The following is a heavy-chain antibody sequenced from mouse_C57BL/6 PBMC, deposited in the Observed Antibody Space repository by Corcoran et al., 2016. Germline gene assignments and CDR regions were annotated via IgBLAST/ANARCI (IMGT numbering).Heavy chain of an antibody. CDR3: VRGGNNYAMDY. Sequence: QIQLVMSGPELKKPGETVKIACKDAGYTFIEYPMSWLKKAPGKGLKWMGVIYTDTGEPTYAEEFKGRFAFSVETSASTAYLQINNLKNEDTATYFCVRGGNNYAMDYWGQGTSVTVSA. J-gene: IGHJ4*01. V-gene: IGHV9-1*01. D-gene: IGHD2-1*01. CDR2: IYTDTGEP. CDR1: GYTFIEYP.